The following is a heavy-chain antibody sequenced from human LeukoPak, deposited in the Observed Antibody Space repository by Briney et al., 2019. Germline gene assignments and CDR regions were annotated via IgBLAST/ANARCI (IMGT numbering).Heavy chain of an antibody. Sequence: GGSLRLSCAASGFTFSSYSMNWVRQAPGKGLEWVSSISRSSTYIYYADSVKGRFTISRDNAKNSLYLQMNSLRAEDTAVYYCARGGLMVYVHWGQGTLVTVSS. CDR1: GFTFSSYS. CDR3: ARGGLMVYVH. J-gene: IGHJ1*01. D-gene: IGHD2-8*01. CDR2: ISRSSTYI. V-gene: IGHV3-21*01.